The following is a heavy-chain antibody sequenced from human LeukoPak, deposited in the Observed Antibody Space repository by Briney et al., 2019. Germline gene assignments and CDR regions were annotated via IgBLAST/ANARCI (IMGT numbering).Heavy chain of an antibody. J-gene: IGHJ6*03. CDR3: AKRTGDPFYYYYYMDV. CDR2: ISGSGGST. V-gene: IGHV3-23*01. CDR1: GFTFTNAW. D-gene: IGHD7-27*01. Sequence: GGSLRLSCAASGFTFTNAWMSWVRQAPGKGLEWVSAISGSGGSTYYADSVKGRFTISRDNSKNTLYLQMNSLRAEDTAVYYCAKRTGDPFYYYYYMDVWGKGTTVTVSS.